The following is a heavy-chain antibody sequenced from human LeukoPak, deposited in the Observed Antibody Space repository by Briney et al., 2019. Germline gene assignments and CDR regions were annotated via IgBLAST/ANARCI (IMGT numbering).Heavy chain of an antibody. CDR3: ARGPNRYYFDY. D-gene: IGHD1-14*01. V-gene: IGHV4-59*08. CDR1: GGSISSYY. CDR2: IYYSGST. J-gene: IGHJ4*02. Sequence: SETLSLTCTVSGGSISSYYWSWIRQPPGKGLEWIGYIYYSGSTNYNPSLKSRVTISVDTSKNQFSLKVSSVTAADTAVYYCARGPNRYYFDYWGQGTLVTVSS.